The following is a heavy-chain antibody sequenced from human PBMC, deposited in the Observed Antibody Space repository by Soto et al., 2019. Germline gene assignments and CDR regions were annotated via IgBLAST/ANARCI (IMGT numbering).Heavy chain of an antibody. J-gene: IGHJ4*02. CDR1: GGSMISYY. D-gene: IGHD5-18*01. Sequence: PSETLSLTCTVSGGSMISYYWSWIRQPPGRGLEWIGFIYYAGSTKYNPSLNSRVTISVDTSKNQFSLTVTSVTAADTAVYYCARGASAYSYRSPAFDLWGQGTLVTVSS. CDR3: ARGASAYSYRSPAFDL. CDR2: IYYAGST. V-gene: IGHV4-59*08.